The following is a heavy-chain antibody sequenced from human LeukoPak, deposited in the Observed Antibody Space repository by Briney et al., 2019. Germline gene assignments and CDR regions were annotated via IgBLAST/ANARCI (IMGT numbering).Heavy chain of an antibody. Sequence: GGSLRLSCAASGLTFSSYAMSWVRQAPGKGLERVSAISGSGGSTYYPDSVKARFTIPRANYKNTLYLQMNSLTAEDTAVYYCAKDRGGITMVRGVIDWFDPWGQGTLVTVSS. CDR2: ISGSGGST. CDR1: GLTFSSYA. D-gene: IGHD3-10*01. V-gene: IGHV3-23*01. CDR3: AKDRGGITMVRGVIDWFDP. J-gene: IGHJ5*02.